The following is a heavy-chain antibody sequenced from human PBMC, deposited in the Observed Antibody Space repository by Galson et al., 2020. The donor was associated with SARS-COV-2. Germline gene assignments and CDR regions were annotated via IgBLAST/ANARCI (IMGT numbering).Heavy chain of an antibody. V-gene: IGHV3-30*18. CDR3: AKDPENGVFGDYYYYGMDV. J-gene: IGHJ6*02. Sequence: GESLKISCAASGFTFSSYGKHWVRQAPGQGLEWVAVISYDGSNKYYADSLKGRFTISRDNSKNTLYLQMNSLRAEDTAVYYCAKDPENGVFGDYYYYGMDVWGQGTTVTVSS. CDR1: GFTFSSYG. D-gene: IGHD3-3*01. CDR2: ISYDGSNK.